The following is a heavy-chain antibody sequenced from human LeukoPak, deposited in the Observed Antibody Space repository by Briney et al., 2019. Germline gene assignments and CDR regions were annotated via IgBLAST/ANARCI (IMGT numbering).Heavy chain of an antibody. J-gene: IGHJ4*02. Sequence: SETLSLTCTVSGYSISSGYYWGWIRQPPGKGLEWIGSIYHSGSTYYNPSLKSRVTISVDTSKNQFSLKLSSVTAADTAVYYCARVGYYDSSGYWVYWGQGTLVTVSS. D-gene: IGHD3-22*01. CDR2: IYHSGST. CDR3: ARVGYYDSSGYWVY. CDR1: GYSISSGYY. V-gene: IGHV4-38-2*02.